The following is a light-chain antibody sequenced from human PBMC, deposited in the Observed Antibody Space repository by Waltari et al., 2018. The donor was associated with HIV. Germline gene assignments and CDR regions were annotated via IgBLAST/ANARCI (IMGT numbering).Light chain of an antibody. J-gene: IGKJ1*01. V-gene: IGKV2-28*01. CDR1: QSLLHSNGYNY. CDR3: IQTLQTPPWT. Sequence: DIVMTQSPLSLPVTPGEPASISCRSSQSLLHSNGYNYLDWYLQKPGQSPQLLIYLGSNRASGVPDRFSGSGSGTDFTLKISRVEAEDFGVYCCIQTLQTPPWTFGQGTRVEIK. CDR2: LGS.